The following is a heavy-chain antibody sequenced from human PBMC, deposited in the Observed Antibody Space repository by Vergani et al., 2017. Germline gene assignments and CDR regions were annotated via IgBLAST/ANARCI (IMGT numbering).Heavy chain of an antibody. Sequence: EVQLVESGGGLVKPGGSLRLSCAASGFTFSNAWMSWVRQAPGKGLEWVGRIKSKTDGGTTDYAAPVKGRFTISRYDSKNTLYLQMNSLKTEDTAVYYCTPGPYGDYFYYWGQGTLVTVSS. CDR3: TPGPYGDYFYY. V-gene: IGHV3-15*01. CDR1: GFTFSNAW. CDR2: IKSKTDGGTT. D-gene: IGHD4-17*01. J-gene: IGHJ4*02.